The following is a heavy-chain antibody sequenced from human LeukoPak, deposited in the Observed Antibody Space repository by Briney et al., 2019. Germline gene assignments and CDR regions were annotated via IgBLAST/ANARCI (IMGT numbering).Heavy chain of an antibody. CDR3: VKLSSRVSQTIDY. D-gene: IGHD6-13*01. J-gene: IGHJ4*02. Sequence: HPGESLRLSCSASGFTFSSYSMHWVRQAPGKGQEYVSGISSNGGNTYYADSVKGRFIISRDNSKNTLFLQMSSLRLEDTAVYFCVKLSSRVSQTIDYWGQGTLVTVSP. V-gene: IGHV3-64D*09. CDR2: ISSNGGNT. CDR1: GFTFSSYS.